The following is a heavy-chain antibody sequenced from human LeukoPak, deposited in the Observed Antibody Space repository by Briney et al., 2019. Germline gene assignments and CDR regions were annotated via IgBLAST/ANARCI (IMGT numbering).Heavy chain of an antibody. CDR1: GFIFSDYG. Sequence: GRSLRLSCAVSGFIFSDYGFHWVRQAPGKGLEWVAVTRFDGSIKQYADSVKGRFTISRGDPKNTLYLQMNFLKSEDTAVYYCARWGGTRQYYFDYWGQGTLVTVSS. J-gene: IGHJ4*02. V-gene: IGHV3-33*01. CDR3: ARWGGTRQYYFDY. D-gene: IGHD1-1*01. CDR2: TRFDGSIK.